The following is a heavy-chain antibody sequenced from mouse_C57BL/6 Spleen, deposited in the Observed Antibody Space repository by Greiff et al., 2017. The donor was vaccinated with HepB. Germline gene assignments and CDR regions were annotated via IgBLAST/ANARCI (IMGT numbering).Heavy chain of an antibody. J-gene: IGHJ2*01. CDR1: GFTFSDYG. CDR2: ISSGSSTI. V-gene: IGHV5-17*01. CDR3: ARRLVHYFDY. D-gene: IGHD2-2*01. Sequence: VQLQQSGGGLVKPGGSLKLSCAASGFTFSDYGMHWVRQAPEKGLEWVAYISSGSSTIYYADTVKGRFTISRDNAKNTLFLQMTSLRSEDTAMYYCARRLVHYFDYWGQGTTLTVSS.